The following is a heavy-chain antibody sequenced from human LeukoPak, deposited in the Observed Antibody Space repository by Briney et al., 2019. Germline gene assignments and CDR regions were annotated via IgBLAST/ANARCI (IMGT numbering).Heavy chain of an antibody. Sequence: GGSLRLSCAASGSTFNTYAMSWVRQAPWERLQWVSGISDSGGNTYYADSVRGRFTISRDNSKNTLYLQMNSLRAEDTAVYYCARHRSSWLIDYWGQGTLVTVSS. V-gene: IGHV3-23*01. CDR1: GSTFNTYA. CDR3: ARHRSSWLIDY. CDR2: ISDSGGNT. D-gene: IGHD6-6*01. J-gene: IGHJ4*02.